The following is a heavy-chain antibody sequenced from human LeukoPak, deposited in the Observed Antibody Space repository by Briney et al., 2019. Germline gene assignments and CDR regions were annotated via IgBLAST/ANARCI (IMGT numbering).Heavy chain of an antibody. V-gene: IGHV3-74*01. CDR1: GYTFSSTW. CDR2: INNDGSDT. J-gene: IGHJ4*02. CDR3: ERGGDGAFDY. D-gene: IGHD5-24*01. Sequence: GGSLRLSCAVSGYTFSSTWMHWVRQAPGKGLVWVSRINNDGSDTTYADSVKGRFTISRDNAKNTVNLQMNSLRAEDTGVYYCERGGDGAFDYWGQGTLVTVSS.